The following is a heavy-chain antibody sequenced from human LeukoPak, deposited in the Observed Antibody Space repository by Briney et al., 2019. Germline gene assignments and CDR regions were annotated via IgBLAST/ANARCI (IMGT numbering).Heavy chain of an antibody. CDR1: GGSMSNYY. CDR3: ARHVRSGYNFLDY. Sequence: SETLSLTCTVSGGSMSNYYWSWIRQPPGKGLEWIGYIYFSGSSNYNPTFKSRVTMSVDTSTNQFSLKLSSVTAADTAVYYCARHVRSGYNFLDYWGQGNLVTVSS. CDR2: IYFSGSS. J-gene: IGHJ4*02. V-gene: IGHV4-59*08. D-gene: IGHD5-24*01.